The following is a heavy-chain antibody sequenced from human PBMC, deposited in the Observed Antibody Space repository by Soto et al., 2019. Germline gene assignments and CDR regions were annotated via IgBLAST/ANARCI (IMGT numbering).Heavy chain of an antibody. CDR1: GGTFSSYA. V-gene: IGHV1-69*18. CDR3: ARVVMTTVPASYDYGMDV. J-gene: IGHJ6*04. CDR2: IIPFIGTA. D-gene: IGHD4-4*01. Sequence: QVQLVQSGAEVKKPGSSVTVSCKASGGTFSSYAISWVRQAPGQGLEWMGRIIPFIGTANYAQKFQGRVTITADESTSTAYMELTSLRSEDTAVYYCARVVMTTVPASYDYGMDVWGKGTTVTVSS.